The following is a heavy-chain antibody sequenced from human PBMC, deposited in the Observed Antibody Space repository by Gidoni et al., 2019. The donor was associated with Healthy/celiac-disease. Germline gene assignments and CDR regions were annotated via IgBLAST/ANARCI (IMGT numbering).Heavy chain of an antibody. D-gene: IGHD3-22*01. CDR3: ARDKGYYDSSFL. CDR2: IYYSGST. CDR1: GGSISSSSYY. V-gene: IGHV4-39*07. J-gene: IGHJ4*02. Sequence: QLQLQESGPGLVKPSETLSLTCTVSGGSISSSSYYWGWIRQPPGKGLEWIGSIYYSGSTYYNPSLKSRVTISVDTSKNQFSLKLSSVTAADTAVYYCARDKGYYDSSFLWGQGTLVTVSS.